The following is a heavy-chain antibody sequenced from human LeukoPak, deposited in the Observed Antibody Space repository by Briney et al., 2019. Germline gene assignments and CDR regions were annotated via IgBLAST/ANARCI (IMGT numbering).Heavy chain of an antibody. Sequence: SETLSPTCPVSGGSINSSNYYCGWIRQPPGKGLEWIGSVSYSGNTYYNPSLKSRVTISVDTSKNQFSLKLSSVTAADTAVFYCARHAGGGSDYYFDYWGQGTLVPLSS. V-gene: IGHV4-39*01. CDR1: GGSINSSNYY. J-gene: IGHJ4*02. D-gene: IGHD3-10*01. CDR2: VSYSGNT. CDR3: ARHAGGGSDYYFDY.